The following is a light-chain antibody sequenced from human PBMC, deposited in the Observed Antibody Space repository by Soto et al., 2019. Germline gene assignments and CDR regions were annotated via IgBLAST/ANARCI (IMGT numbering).Light chain of an antibody. J-gene: IGKJ1*01. CDR3: QQYDSYSSGP. V-gene: IGKV1-5*01. CDR2: DAS. CDR1: QNVWTY. Sequence: DIQMTQSPPSLSASVGDRVTITCRASQNVWTYLNWYQQKPGQAPRLLIYDASTRAPGFPVRFSGSGSGTEFTLTISNLQPDDFATYYCQQYDSYSSGPFGQGTKVDIK.